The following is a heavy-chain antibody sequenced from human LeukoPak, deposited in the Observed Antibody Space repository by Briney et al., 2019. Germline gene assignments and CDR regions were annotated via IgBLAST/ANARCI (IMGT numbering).Heavy chain of an antibody. J-gene: IGHJ4*02. Sequence: HPGGSLRLSCATSGFTFTDYYMSWIRQAPGKGLEWVSVIYSGGSTYYADSVKGRFTISRDNSKNTLYLQMNSLRAEDTAVYYCAGVLLWFGEIDYWGQGTLVTVSS. CDR2: IYSGGST. CDR1: GFTFTDYY. D-gene: IGHD3-10*01. V-gene: IGHV3-66*01. CDR3: AGVLLWFGEIDY.